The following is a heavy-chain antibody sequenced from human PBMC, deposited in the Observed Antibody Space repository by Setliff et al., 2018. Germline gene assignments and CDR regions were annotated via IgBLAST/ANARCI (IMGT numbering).Heavy chain of an antibody. CDR1: GGSISSHY. CDR2: IYYSGST. Sequence: SETLSLTCTVSGGSISSHYWSWIRQPPGEGLEWIGSIYYSGSTNYNPSLKSRVTISVDTSKNQVSLKLSSVTAADTAVYYCASQGEMISPWGYGMDVWGQGTTVTGLL. CDR3: ASQGEMISPWGYGMDV. J-gene: IGHJ6*02. D-gene: IGHD3-16*01. V-gene: IGHV4-59*08.